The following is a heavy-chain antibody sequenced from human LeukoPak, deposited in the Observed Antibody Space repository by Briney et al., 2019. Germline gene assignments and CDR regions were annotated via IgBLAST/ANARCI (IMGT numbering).Heavy chain of an antibody. CDR3: ARGRTVVTYWYFDL. V-gene: IGHV4-34*01. CDR2: INHSGST. CDR1: GGSFSGYY. J-gene: IGHJ2*01. Sequence: PSETLSLTCAVYGGSFSGYYWSWIRRPPGKGLEWIGEINHSGSTNYNPSLKSRVTISVDTSKNQFSLKLSSVTAADTAVYYCARGRTVVTYWYFDLWGRGTLVTVSS. D-gene: IGHD4-23*01.